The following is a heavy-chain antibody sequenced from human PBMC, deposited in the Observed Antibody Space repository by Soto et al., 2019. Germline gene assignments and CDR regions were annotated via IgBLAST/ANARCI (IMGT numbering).Heavy chain of an antibody. Sequence: PSETLSLTCTVSGGSIRGYYWSWIRQPAGKGLEWIGRIYSSGSTTYNPSLKSRLTMSLDTSRNQFSLKLSSVTAADTAVYYCARLSTSWYYFDYWGQGTLVTVSS. V-gene: IGHV4-4*07. CDR3: ARLSTSWYYFDY. CDR2: IYSSGST. D-gene: IGHD6-13*01. J-gene: IGHJ4*02. CDR1: GGSIRGYY.